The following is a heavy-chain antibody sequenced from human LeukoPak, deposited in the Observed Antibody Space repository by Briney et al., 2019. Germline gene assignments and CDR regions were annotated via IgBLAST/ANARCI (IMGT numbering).Heavy chain of an antibody. V-gene: IGHV4-38-2*02. D-gene: IGHD1-26*01. J-gene: IGHJ3*02. CDR2: IYHSGST. CDR1: GYSISSGYY. Sequence: PSETLSLTCTVSGYSISSGYYWGWIRQPPGKGLEWIGSIYHSGSTYYNPSLKSRVTISVDTSKNQFSLKLSSVTAADTAVYYCARLKYSGSYVEAFDIWGQGTMVTVSS. CDR3: ARLKYSGSYVEAFDI.